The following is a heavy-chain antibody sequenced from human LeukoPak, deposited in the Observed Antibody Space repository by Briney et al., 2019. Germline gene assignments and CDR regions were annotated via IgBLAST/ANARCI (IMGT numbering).Heavy chain of an antibody. CDR2: ISGSGGST. V-gene: IGHV3-23*01. CDR1: GFTFSSYA. J-gene: IGHJ4*02. Sequence: PGGSLRPXCAASGFTFSSYAMRWVRQAPGKGLEWVSAISGSGGSTYYADSVKGRFTISRDNSKNTLYLQMNSLRAEDTAVYYCAKGDRAIAAAGTGFDYWGQGTLVTVSS. CDR3: AKGDRAIAAAGTGFDY. D-gene: IGHD6-13*01.